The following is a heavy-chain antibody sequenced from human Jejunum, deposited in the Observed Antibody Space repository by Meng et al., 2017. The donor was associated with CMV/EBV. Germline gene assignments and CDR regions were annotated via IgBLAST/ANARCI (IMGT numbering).Heavy chain of an antibody. J-gene: IGHJ1*01. Sequence: QEQVRASGSGRVHRWASRSTTSVVSGDCITNHTGWGWVRQPRGKRQGWIGEIPQKGSGAYNPSLQSLVSMSIDKSKNQFSLKLTSVSGADTAVYHCRRGSGGSVWGQGTLVTVSS. CDR3: RRGSGGSV. V-gene: IGHV4-4*02. CDR2: IPQKGSG. CDR1: GDCITNHTG. D-gene: IGHD3-10*01.